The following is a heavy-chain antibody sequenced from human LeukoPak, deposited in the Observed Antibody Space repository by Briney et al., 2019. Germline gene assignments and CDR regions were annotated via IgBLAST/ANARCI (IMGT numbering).Heavy chain of an antibody. CDR1: GYTFTSYD. J-gene: IGHJ3*02. V-gene: IGHV1-8*01. CDR2: MNPNSGNT. D-gene: IGHD6-13*01. Sequence: ASVKVPCTASGYTFTSYDINWVRQATGQGLEWMGWMNPNSGNTGYAKKFQGRATRTRNTSIRTAYMELSSLRSEDTAVYYCARGREQQLSRRAFDIWGQGTMVTVSS. CDR3: ARGREQQLSRRAFDI.